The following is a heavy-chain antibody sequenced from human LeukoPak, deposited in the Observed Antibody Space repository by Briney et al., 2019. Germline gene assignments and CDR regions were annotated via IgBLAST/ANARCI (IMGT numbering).Heavy chain of an antibody. D-gene: IGHD4-17*01. CDR1: GGSISSGDYY. CDR2: IYYSGST. V-gene: IGHV4-30-4*01. J-gene: IGHJ4*02. Sequence: SETLSLTCSVSGGSISSGDYYWSWIRQPPGKGLEWIGHIYYSGSTHHNPSLKSRVTISVDTSKNQFSLKLSSVTAADTAVYYCARHFPYGVSSFDYWGQGTLVTVSS. CDR3: ARHFPYGVSSFDY.